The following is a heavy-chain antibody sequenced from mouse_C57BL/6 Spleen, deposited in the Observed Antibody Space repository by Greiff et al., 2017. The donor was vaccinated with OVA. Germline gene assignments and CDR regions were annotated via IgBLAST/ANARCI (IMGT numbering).Heavy chain of an antibody. V-gene: IGHV1-82*01. J-gene: IGHJ2*01. CDR1: GYAFSSSW. D-gene: IGHD1-1*01. CDR3: YYYGSSYFDY. CDR2: IYPGDGDT. Sequence: QVQLKESGPELVKPGASVKISCKASGYAFSSSWMNWVKQRPGKGLEWIGRIYPGDGDTNYNGKFKGKATLTADKSSSTAYMQLSSLTSEDSAVYFCYYYGSSYFDYWGQGTTLTVSS.